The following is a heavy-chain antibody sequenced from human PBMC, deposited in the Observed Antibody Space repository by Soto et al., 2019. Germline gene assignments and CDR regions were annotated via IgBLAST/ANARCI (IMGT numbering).Heavy chain of an antibody. Sequence: GASVKVSCKASGYTFTGYYMHWVRQAPGQGLEWMGWINPNSGGTNYAQKFQGRVTMTRDTSISTAYMELSRLRSDDTAVYYCARGRKAAAGTPTKATLRFYYGMDVWGQGTTVTVLL. CDR1: GYTFTGYY. CDR2: INPNSGGT. D-gene: IGHD6-13*01. V-gene: IGHV1-2*02. J-gene: IGHJ6*02. CDR3: ARGRKAAAGTPTKATLRFYYGMDV.